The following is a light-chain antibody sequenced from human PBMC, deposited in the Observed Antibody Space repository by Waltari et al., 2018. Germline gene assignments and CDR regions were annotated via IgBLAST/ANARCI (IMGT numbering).Light chain of an antibody. CDR3: SSFARTNNWV. Sequence: QSALTQPASVSGSPGQSITISCTGTSSDIGDYNYVSWYQQYPGKAPKLMIYDVSKRPSGLSTRFSGSKSGNPASLTISGLQAEDEADYYCSSFARTNNWVFGGGTKLTVL. V-gene: IGLV2-14*03. J-gene: IGLJ3*02. CDR1: SSDIGDYNY. CDR2: DVS.